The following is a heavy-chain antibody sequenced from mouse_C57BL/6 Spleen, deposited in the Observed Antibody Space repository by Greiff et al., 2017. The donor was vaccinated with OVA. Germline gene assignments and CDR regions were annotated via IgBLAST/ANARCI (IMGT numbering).Heavy chain of an antibody. CDR2: IDPSDSYT. CDR3: ARSGGNYLDY. J-gene: IGHJ2*01. Sequence: QVQLKQPGAELVKPGASVKLSCKASGYTFTSYWMQWVKQRPGQGLEWIGEIDPSDSYTNYNQKFKGKATLTVDTSSSTAYMQLSSLTSEDSAVYYCARSGGNYLDYWGQGTTLTVSS. CDR1: GYTFTSYW. D-gene: IGHD1-1*02. V-gene: IGHV1-50*01.